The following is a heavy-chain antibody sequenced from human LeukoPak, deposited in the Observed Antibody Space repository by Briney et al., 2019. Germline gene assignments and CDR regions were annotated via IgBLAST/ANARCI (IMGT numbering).Heavy chain of an antibody. V-gene: IGHV3-30*18. CDR3: AKLGQIRHFDFVNWFDS. J-gene: IGHJ5*01. CDR1: GFTFSRFA. CDR2: ISSDATNK. D-gene: IGHD3-9*01. Sequence: GRSRRLSCVASGFTFSRFAMHWVRQAPGKGPEWVSLISSDATNKYYADSVKGRFTISRDNSRNTLYLQMNSLRAEDTAVYYCAKLGQIRHFDFVNWFDSWGQGTLVIASS.